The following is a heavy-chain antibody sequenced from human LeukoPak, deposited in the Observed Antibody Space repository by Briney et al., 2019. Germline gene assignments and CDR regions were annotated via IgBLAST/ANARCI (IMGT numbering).Heavy chain of an antibody. J-gene: IGHJ6*02. V-gene: IGHV3-11*01. CDR1: GFTFSDYY. CDR2: ISGSGSPI. Sequence: GGSLRLSCAASGFTFSDYYMSWIRQAPGRGLEWVSYISGSGSPISYADSVKGRSTISRDNTKNSLYLQMNSLRAEDTAVYYCARHQHYGMDVWGQGTTVTVSS. CDR3: ARHQHYGMDV.